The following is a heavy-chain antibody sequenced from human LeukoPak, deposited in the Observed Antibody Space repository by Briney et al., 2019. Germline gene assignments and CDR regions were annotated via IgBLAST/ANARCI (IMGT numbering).Heavy chain of an antibody. CDR3: ASMMAARPYGMDV. Sequence: SETLSLTCTVSGVSISSDYWSWIRQPPGKGLEWVGYIYYSGNTNYNPSLKSRVTISVDTSKSQFSLKLSSVTVADTAVYYCASMMAARPYGMDVWGQGTTVTVSS. CDR1: GVSISSDY. CDR2: IYYSGNT. J-gene: IGHJ6*02. D-gene: IGHD6-6*01. V-gene: IGHV4-59*01.